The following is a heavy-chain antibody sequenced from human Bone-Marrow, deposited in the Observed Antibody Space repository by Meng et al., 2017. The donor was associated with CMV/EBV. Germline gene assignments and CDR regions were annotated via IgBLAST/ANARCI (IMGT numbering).Heavy chain of an antibody. CDR1: GGSF. CDR2: INHGGDT. CDR3: ARGGRRPITAAGTLDY. Sequence: SQTLSLTCAIYGGSFWSWIRQPPGKGLEWIGEINHGGDTNYNPSHKSRVTMSADTSKNQFSLKLRSLTAADTAVYYCARGGRRPITAAGTLDYWGQGALVTVSS. D-gene: IGHD6-13*01. J-gene: IGHJ4*02. V-gene: IGHV4-34*01.